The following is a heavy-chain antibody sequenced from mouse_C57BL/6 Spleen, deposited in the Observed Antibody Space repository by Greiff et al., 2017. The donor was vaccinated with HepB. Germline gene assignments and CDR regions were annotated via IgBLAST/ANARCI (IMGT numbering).Heavy chain of an antibody. Sequence: EVNVVESGGGLVKPGGSLKLSCAASGFTFSDYGMHWVRQAPEKGLEWVAYISSGSSTIYYADTVKGRFTISRDNAKNTLFLQMTSLRSEDTAMYYCARPFYYDYPYYFDYWGQGTTLTVSS. D-gene: IGHD2-4*01. J-gene: IGHJ2*01. V-gene: IGHV5-17*01. CDR2: ISSGSSTI. CDR1: GFTFSDYG. CDR3: ARPFYYDYPYYFDY.